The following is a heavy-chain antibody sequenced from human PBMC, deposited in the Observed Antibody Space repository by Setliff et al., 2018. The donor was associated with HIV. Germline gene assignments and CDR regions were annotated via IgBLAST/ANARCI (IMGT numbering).Heavy chain of an antibody. J-gene: IGHJ5*02. CDR1: GGSISSNNYY. V-gene: IGHV4-39*07. CDR2: IYYSGST. CDR3: ARDIWVYGLMGS. D-gene: IGHD2-8*01. Sequence: PSETLSLTCTVSGGSISSNNYYWGWIRQPPGKGLEWIGSIYYSGSTYYNPSLKSRVTLSLDNSKNQFSLKLTSVTAADTAVYYCARDIWVYGLMGSWGQGTLVTVSS.